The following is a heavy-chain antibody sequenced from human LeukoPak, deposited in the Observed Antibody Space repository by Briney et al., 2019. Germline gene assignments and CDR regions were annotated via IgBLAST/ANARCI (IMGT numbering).Heavy chain of an antibody. Sequence: GASVKVSCKASGGTFSSYAISWVRQAPGQGLEWMGGIIPIFGTANYAQKFQGRVTITADESTSTAYMELSSLRSEDTAVYYCARDLGQLLRNWFDPWGQGTLVTVSS. J-gene: IGHJ5*02. D-gene: IGHD2-2*01. CDR1: GGTFSSYA. CDR2: IIPIFGTA. V-gene: IGHV1-69*13. CDR3: ARDLGQLLRNWFDP.